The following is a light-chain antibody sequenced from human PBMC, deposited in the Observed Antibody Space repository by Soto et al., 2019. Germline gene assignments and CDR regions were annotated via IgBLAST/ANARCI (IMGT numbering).Light chain of an antibody. CDR3: QQYGSSRWT. Sequence: EIVLTQSPGTLSLSPGERATLSCRASQSVSSSYFAWYQQKPGQAPRLLIYGASIRATGIPDRFSGSGSGTDFTLTISSLEPEDFAVYYCQQYGSSRWTFGQGTKVEIK. CDR1: QSVSSSY. V-gene: IGKV3-20*01. J-gene: IGKJ1*01. CDR2: GAS.